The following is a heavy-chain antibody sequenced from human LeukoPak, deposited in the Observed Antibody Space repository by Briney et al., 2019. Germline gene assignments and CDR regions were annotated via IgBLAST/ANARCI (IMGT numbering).Heavy chain of an antibody. V-gene: IGHV4-30-2*01. J-gene: IGHJ3*02. Sequence: KPSETLSLTCTVSGDSISSGGYYWTWIRQPPGKGLEWIGYIYHSGSTYYNPSLKSRVTISVDRSKNQFSLKLSSVTAADTAVYYCASEPMTRGAFDIWGQGTMVTVSS. CDR3: ASEPMTRGAFDI. CDR2: IYHSGST. CDR1: GDSISSGGYY. D-gene: IGHD2-21*02.